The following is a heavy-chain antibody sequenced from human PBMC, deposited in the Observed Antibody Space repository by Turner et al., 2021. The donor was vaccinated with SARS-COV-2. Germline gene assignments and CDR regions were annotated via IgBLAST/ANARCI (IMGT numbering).Heavy chain of an antibody. J-gene: IGHJ4*02. CDR2: ISGSGDNT. CDR1: GFSFSRYV. CDR3: AKDRNTYYYGSALDY. V-gene: IGHV3-23*01. D-gene: IGHD3-10*01. Sequence: EVQLLESGGGLVQPGRSLRLSCAASGFSFSRYVMSWVSQAPGKGLEWVSAISGSGDNTYYADSVKGRFTISRDNSKNTLYLQMNSLRDDDTAVYYCAKDRNTYYYGSALDYWGQGTLVTVSS.